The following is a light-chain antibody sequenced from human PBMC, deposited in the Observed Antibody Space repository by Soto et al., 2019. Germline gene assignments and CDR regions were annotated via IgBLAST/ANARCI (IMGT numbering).Light chain of an antibody. Sequence: AIQLTQSPSSLSASVGDRVTITCRASQGISSALAWYQQKPGKAPKLLIYDASSLESGVPSRFSGSGSGTDFTLTISSLQPEDFATYYCQHFNNYSTFGGGTKVDIK. CDR2: DAS. CDR3: QHFNNYST. CDR1: QGISSA. V-gene: IGKV1D-13*01. J-gene: IGKJ4*01.